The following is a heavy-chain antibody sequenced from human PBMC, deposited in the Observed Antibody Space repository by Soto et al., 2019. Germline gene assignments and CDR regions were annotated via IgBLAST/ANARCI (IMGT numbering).Heavy chain of an antibody. Sequence: QVQLVQSGAEVKKPGSSVKVSCKASGGTFSSYAISWVRQAPGQGLEWMGGIIPIFGTANYAQKFQGRVTITADESTSTAYMELSSLRSEDTAVYYCARPGNWNYEVYYYYGMDVWGQGTTVTVSS. V-gene: IGHV1-69*01. D-gene: IGHD1-7*01. J-gene: IGHJ6*02. CDR1: GGTFSSYA. CDR2: IIPIFGTA. CDR3: ARPGNWNYEVYYYYGMDV.